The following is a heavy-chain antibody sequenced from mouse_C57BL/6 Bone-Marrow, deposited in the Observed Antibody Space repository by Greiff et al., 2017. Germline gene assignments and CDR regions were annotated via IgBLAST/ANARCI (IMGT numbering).Heavy chain of an antibody. V-gene: IGHV1-47*01. CDR3: ARKGNSNHWYFDV. CDR1: GYTFTTYP. J-gene: IGHJ1*03. D-gene: IGHD2-5*01. CDR2: FHPYNDDT. Sequence: VKLQQSGAELVKPGASVKMSCKASGYTFTTYPIEWMKQNHGKSLEWIGNFHPYNDDTKYNEKFKGKATLTVEKASSTVYLELSRLTSDDSAVYYCARKGNSNHWYFDVGGRGTTVTVTA.